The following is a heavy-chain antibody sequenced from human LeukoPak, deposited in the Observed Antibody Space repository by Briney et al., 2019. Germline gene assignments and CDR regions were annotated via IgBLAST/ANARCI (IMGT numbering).Heavy chain of an antibody. Sequence: PGGSLRLSCAASGLTFRNYGMHWVRQAPGTGLEWVALILYDGSNQYYADSVKGRFTISRDNAKNTLYLQMYSLRAEDTAVYYCASLRQGSGTYYIDYWGQGTLVTVSS. J-gene: IGHJ4*02. CDR2: ILYDGSNQ. CDR3: ASLRQGSGTYYIDY. D-gene: IGHD3-10*01. CDR1: GLTFRNYG. V-gene: IGHV3-30*03.